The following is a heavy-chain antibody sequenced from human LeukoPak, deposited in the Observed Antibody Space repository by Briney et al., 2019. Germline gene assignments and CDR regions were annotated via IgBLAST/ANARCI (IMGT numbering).Heavy chain of an antibody. J-gene: IGHJ4*02. Sequence: GGSLRLSCAASGFTFSSYWMHWVRQAPGKGPVWVSRINSDGTGTMYADSVKGRFTISRDNARNSLYLQMNRLRVEDTAVHYCAIHRFGYGMGASGFEDWGQGTLVTVSS. CDR1: GFTFSSYW. CDR2: INSDGTGT. V-gene: IGHV3-74*03. D-gene: IGHD3-10*01. CDR3: AIHRFGYGMGASGFED.